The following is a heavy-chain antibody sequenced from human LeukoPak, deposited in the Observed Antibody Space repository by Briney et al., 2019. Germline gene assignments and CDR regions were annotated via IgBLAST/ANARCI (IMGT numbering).Heavy chain of an antibody. J-gene: IGHJ3*02. D-gene: IGHD3-16*01. CDR3: ASRGGPLDGFDI. CDR2: IIPMFGTA. V-gene: IGHV1-69*05. Sequence: ASVKVSCKASGGTFSSYAISWVRQAPEQGLEWMGRIIPMFGTANYAPKFQGRVTITTDESSSTAYMELSSLRSEDTAVYYCASRGGPLDGFDIWGQGTMVTVSS. CDR1: GGTFSSYA.